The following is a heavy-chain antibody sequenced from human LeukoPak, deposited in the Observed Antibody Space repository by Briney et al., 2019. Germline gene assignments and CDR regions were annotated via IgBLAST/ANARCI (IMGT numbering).Heavy chain of an antibody. CDR2: ISGGGVTT. CDR1: GFTSIAYA. CDR3: PCYFDY. Sequence: GGSLRLSCVGSGFTSIAYALTWARQAPGKGLEWVSGISGGGVTTYYADSVKGRFTISRDNSKDTLSLQMNSLRAEDTAVYSPPCYFDYWGQGTLVTVSS. V-gene: IGHV3-23*01. J-gene: IGHJ4*02.